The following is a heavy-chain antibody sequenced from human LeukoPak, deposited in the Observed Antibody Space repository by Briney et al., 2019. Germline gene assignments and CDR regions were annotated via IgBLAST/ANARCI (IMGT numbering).Heavy chain of an antibody. V-gene: IGHV1-24*01. CDR1: GYTLTELS. J-gene: IGHJ6*02. CDR3: ATATIYSGYDYDPDYYYGMDV. CDR2: FDPEDGET. D-gene: IGHD5-12*01. Sequence: ASVKVSCKVSGYTLTELSMHWVRQAPGKGLEWMGGFDPEDGETIYAQKFQGRVTMTEDTSTDTAYMELSSQRSEDTAVYYCATATIYSGYDYDPDYYYGMDVWGQGTTVTVSS.